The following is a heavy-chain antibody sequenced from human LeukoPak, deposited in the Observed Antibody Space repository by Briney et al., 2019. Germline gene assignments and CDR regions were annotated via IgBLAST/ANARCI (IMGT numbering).Heavy chain of an antibody. J-gene: IGHJ4*02. CDR2: ISGSGATM. Sequence: QPGGSLRLSCAASGFTFSTNPMSWVRQAPGKGLEWVSSISGSGATMYYAASVQGRFTISRDNSKNTLYLQMNSLTAEDTALYYCAQGGGYCRGDCFFYFDNWGQGTLVIVSS. CDR3: AQGGGYCRGDCFFYFDN. V-gene: IGHV3-23*01. D-gene: IGHD2-21*02. CDR1: GFTFSTNP.